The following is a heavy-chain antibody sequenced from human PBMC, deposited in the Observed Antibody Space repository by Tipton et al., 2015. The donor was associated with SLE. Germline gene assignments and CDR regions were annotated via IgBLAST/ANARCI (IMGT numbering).Heavy chain of an antibody. J-gene: IGHJ4*02. Sequence: TLSLTCTVSGGSISSYYWSWIRQPPGKGLEWIGYIYTSVSTNYNPSLKSRVTISVDKSKNQFSLKLSSVTAADTAVYYCARGQSKGVSLLGYWGRGTLVTVSS. CDR2: IYTSVST. CDR1: GGSISSYY. V-gene: IGHV4-4*09. CDR3: ARGQSKGVSLLGY. D-gene: IGHD2-15*01.